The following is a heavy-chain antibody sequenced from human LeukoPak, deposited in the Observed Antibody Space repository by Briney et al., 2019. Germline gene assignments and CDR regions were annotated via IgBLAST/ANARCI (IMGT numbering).Heavy chain of an antibody. J-gene: IGHJ4*02. CDR2: IYYSGST. D-gene: IGHD6-19*01. V-gene: IGHV4-39*01. CDR1: GASISSGVYY. Sequence: SETLSLTCTVSGASISSGVYYWTWIRQPPGKGLERIASIYYSGSTYYNPSLKSRVTRSVDTSKNQFSLKLSSVTAADTAVYYCARQTSDYSSGWHFDYWGQGALVTVSA. CDR3: ARQTSDYSSGWHFDY.